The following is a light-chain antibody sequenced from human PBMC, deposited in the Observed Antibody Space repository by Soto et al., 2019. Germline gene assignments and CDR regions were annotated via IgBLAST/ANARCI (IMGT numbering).Light chain of an antibody. V-gene: IGKV4-1*01. Sequence: EIVMTQSPDSLAVSLGERATIDCKSSQSVLYSSNNNNYLAWYQQKPGQPPKLLIYWASTRKSGVPDRFSGSGSGTDFTLTISSLQAEDVAVYYCLQYLNVPRTFGQGTKVEIK. J-gene: IGKJ1*01. CDR1: QSVLYSSNNNNY. CDR2: WAS. CDR3: LQYLNVPRT.